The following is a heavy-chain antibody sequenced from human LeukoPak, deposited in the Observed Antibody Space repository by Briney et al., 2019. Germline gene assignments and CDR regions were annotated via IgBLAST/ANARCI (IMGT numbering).Heavy chain of an antibody. D-gene: IGHD2-15*01. CDR3: AKDSAGIGGFVYYFDY. V-gene: IGHV3-9*01. CDR2: IDWNSGTI. J-gene: IGHJ4*02. Sequence: GGSLRLSCAASGFAFHNYGMHWVRQAPGKGLEWVSSIDWNSGTIAYADSVKGRFTISRDNAKNSLYLQMNSLRAEDTALYYCAKDSAGIGGFVYYFDYWGQGTLVTVSS. CDR1: GFAFHNYG.